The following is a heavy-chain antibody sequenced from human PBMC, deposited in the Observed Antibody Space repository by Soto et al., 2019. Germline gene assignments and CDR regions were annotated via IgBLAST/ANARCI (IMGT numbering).Heavy chain of an antibody. D-gene: IGHD1-26*01. CDR2: ISGSGVSK. J-gene: IGHJ4*02. CDR1: EGKFRGSG. CDR3: AKDRSPGATTWNVY. V-gene: IGHV3-23*01. Sequence: PVGSQSHSWGVAEGKFRGSGVNWVSKTQGKGLEWVSTISGSGVSKYYADSVKGRFTISRDNSNNTVSLQMNSLRAEDAAVYYCAKDRSPGATTWNVYWGQGTLVTVSS.